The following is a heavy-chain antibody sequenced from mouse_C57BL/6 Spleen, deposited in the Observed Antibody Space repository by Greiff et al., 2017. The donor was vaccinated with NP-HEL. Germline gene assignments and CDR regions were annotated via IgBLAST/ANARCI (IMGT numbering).Heavy chain of an antibody. CDR3: ARPIDYGYAMDY. CDR2: INPSCGNT. J-gene: IGHJ4*01. V-gene: IGHV1-39*01. Sequence: VQLQQSGPELVKPGASVKLSCKASGYSFTDYGMSWVKQSTGQGLEWIGVINPSCGNTSYNEKFKGKATLTADQSSSTAYMQLHSLTSEDSAVYYCARPIDYGYAMDYWGQGTSVTVSS. D-gene: IGHD1-1*02. CDR1: GYSFTDYG.